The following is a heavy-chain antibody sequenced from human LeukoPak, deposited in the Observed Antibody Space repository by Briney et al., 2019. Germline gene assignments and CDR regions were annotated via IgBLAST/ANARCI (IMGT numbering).Heavy chain of an antibody. CDR1: GFTFSSYS. CDR2: ISSSSSYI. J-gene: IGHJ6*03. V-gene: IGHV3-21*01. CDR3: ARDLSDFWSGLTNYYMDV. D-gene: IGHD3-3*01. Sequence: GGSLRLSCAASGFTFSSYSMNWVRQAPGKGLEWVSSISSSSSYIYYADSVKGRFTISRDNAKNSLYLQMNSLRAEDTAVYYCARDLSDFWSGLTNYYMDVWGKGTTVTVSS.